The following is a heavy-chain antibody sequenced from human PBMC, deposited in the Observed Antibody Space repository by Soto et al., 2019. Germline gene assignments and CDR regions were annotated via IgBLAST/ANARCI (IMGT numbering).Heavy chain of an antibody. CDR2: INHNSGGK. J-gene: IGHJ4*02. D-gene: IGHD6-13*01. V-gene: IGHV1-2*04. CDR3: ERSYSSPTQEAFVY. Sequence: ASVKVSCKAPGYTFTSYYMYSLRHAPGHGLEWMGWINHNSGGKNYAQKFQGWVTMSRDTSISTAYMELSRLRSDDTAVYYCERSYSSPTQEAFVYWGQGTLVTVSS. CDR1: GYTFTSYY.